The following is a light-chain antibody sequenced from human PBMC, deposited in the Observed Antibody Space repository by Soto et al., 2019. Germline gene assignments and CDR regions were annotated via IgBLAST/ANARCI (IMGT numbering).Light chain of an antibody. Sequence: QSVLTQPPSVSGAPGQRVTMSCTGSNSNIGAGYDVHWHQQFPGTAPRLVIYGNNQRPSGVPDRFSGSKSGTSASLAISGLRSEDEADYYCAAWDDSLSVVFGGGTQLTVL. J-gene: IGLJ2*01. CDR1: NSNIGAGYD. CDR2: GNN. V-gene: IGLV1-40*01. CDR3: AAWDDSLSVV.